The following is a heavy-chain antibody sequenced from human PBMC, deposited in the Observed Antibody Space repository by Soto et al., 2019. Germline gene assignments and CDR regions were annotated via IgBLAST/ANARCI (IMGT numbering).Heavy chain of an antibody. CDR2: INPNSGGT. CDR1: GYTFTGSY. J-gene: IGHJ6*02. CDR3: ARCKGYYDFWSGYFGPFDYYYGMDV. D-gene: IGHD3-3*01. Sequence: ASVKVSCKASGYTFTGSYMHWVRQAPGQGLEWMRWINPNSGGTNYAQKFQGWVTMTRDTSISTAYMELSRLRSDDTAVYYCARCKGYYDFWSGYFGPFDYYYGMDVWGQGTTVTVSS. V-gene: IGHV1-2*04.